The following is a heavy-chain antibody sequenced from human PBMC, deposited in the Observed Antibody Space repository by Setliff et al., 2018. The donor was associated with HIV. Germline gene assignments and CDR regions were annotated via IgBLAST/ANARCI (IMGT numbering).Heavy chain of an antibody. CDR3: ARRVVLAAAFDY. D-gene: IGHD2-15*01. Sequence: SETLSLTCTVSGDSISDFYWSWIRQPPGKGLECIGYIYSSGSTNYNPSLKSRVTMSVDTSKNQFSLELRSVTAADTAVYYCARRVVLAAAFDYWGQGALVTVSS. V-gene: IGHV4-59*08. CDR1: GDSISDFY. CDR2: IYSSGST. J-gene: IGHJ4*02.